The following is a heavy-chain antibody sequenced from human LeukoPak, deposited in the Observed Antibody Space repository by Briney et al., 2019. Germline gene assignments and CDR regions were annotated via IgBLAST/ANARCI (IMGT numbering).Heavy chain of an antibody. CDR3: ARSLGSSGYQDY. D-gene: IGHD3-22*01. CDR2: INSDGSST. CDR1: GFTFSSYW. Sequence: GGSLRLSCAASGFTFSSYWMHWVRQAPGKGLAWVSRINSDGSSTSYADSVKGRFTISRDNAKNTVYLQMNSLRAEGTAVYYCARSLGSSGYQDYWGQGTLVTVSS. V-gene: IGHV3-74*01. J-gene: IGHJ4*02.